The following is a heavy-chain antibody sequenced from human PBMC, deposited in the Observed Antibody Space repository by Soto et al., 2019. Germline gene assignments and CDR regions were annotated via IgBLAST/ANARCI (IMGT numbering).Heavy chain of an antibody. V-gene: IGHV4-39*01. D-gene: IGHD1-1*01. J-gene: IGHJ4*02. CDR2: IYYSGST. CDR1: GGSISSSSYF. Sequence: QLQLQESGPGLVKPSETLSLTCTVSGGSISSSSYFWGWIRQPPGKGLEWIGSIYYSGSTYYNPSLKRRVTISVDTSKIQFSLKLSSVTAADTAVYYCAISDWNGVDYWGQGTLVTVSS. CDR3: AISDWNGVDY.